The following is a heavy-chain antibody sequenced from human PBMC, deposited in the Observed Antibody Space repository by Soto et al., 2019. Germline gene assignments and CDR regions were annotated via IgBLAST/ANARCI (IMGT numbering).Heavy chain of an antibody. V-gene: IGHV1-18*04. CDR1: GYTFTSYG. CDR2: ISAYNGNT. Sequence: GASVKVSCRASGYTFTSYGISWVRQDTGQGLEWMGWISAYNGNTNYAQKLQDRVTMTSDTSTSTAYMELRSLRYDDKAVYYCASDGQIAPAHETFYTLDYWVQGSLVAVSS. CDR3: ASDGQIAPAHETFYTLDY. D-gene: IGHD3-16*01. J-gene: IGHJ4*02.